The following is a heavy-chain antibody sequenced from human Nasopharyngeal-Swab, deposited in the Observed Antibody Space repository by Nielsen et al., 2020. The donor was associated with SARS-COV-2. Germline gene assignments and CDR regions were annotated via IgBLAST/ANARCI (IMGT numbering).Heavy chain of an antibody. CDR3: ARGFDY. CDR1: GASISSGGYY. CDR2: IYFSGST. Sequence: TLSLTCTVSGASISSGGYYWSWIRQRPGKGLEWIGYIYFSGSTFYNPSLQSRITISVDTAKNQFSLKLISVTAADTAVYYCARGFDYWGQGTLVTVSS. V-gene: IGHV4-31*03. J-gene: IGHJ4*02.